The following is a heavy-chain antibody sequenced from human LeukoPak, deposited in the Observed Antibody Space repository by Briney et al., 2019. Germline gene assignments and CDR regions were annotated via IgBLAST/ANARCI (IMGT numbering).Heavy chain of an antibody. CDR1: GGSFSGYY. J-gene: IGHJ4*02. D-gene: IGHD5-18*01. CDR2: INHSGST. Sequence: PSETLSLTCAVYGGSFSGYYWSWIRQPPGKGLEWIGEINHSGSTNYNPSLKSRVTISVDTSKNQFSLKLSSVTAADTAVYYCARKRRPAGGYSYGYSRPVINFDYWGQGTLVTVSS. V-gene: IGHV4-34*01. CDR3: ARKRRPAGGYSYGYSRPVINFDY.